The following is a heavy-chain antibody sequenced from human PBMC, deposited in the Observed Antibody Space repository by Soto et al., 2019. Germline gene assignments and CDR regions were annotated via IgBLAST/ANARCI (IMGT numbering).Heavy chain of an antibody. D-gene: IGHD2-15*01. CDR1: GFTFSSYS. J-gene: IGHJ6*02. CDR3: ARAGLGYCSGGSCYYYYGMDV. CDR2: ISSSSSYI. V-gene: IGHV3-21*01. Sequence: GGSLRLSCAASGFTFSSYSMNWVRQAPGKGLEWVSSISSSSSYIYYADSVKGRFTIPRDNAKNLLYLQMNSLRAEDTAVYYCARAGLGYCSGGSCYYYYGMDVWGQGTTVTVSS.